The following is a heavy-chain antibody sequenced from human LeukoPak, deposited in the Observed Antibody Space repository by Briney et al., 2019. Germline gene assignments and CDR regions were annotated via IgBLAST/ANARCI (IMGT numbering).Heavy chain of an antibody. Sequence: SETLSLTCTVSGDSISSYYWSWIRQPPGKGLEWIGYIYTSGGTNYIPSLKGRVTISIDTSKNQFSLKLSSVTAADSAAYYCARLTRLSTSPDRYYLGYWGQGTLVTVSS. V-gene: IGHV4-4*09. D-gene: IGHD6-6*01. CDR2: IYTSGGT. CDR3: ARLTRLSTSPDRYYLGY. J-gene: IGHJ4*02. CDR1: GDSISSYY.